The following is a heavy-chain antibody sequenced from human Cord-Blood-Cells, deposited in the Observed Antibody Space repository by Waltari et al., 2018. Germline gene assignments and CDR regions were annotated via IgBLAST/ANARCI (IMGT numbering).Heavy chain of an antibody. CDR2: IYYSGST. V-gene: IGHV4-59*01. CDR1: GGSISSYY. J-gene: IGHJ3*02. CDR3: ARDFQRYGIVGATGAFDI. D-gene: IGHD1-26*01. Sequence: QVQLQESGPGLVKPSETLSLTCTVSGGSISSYYRSWIRQPPGKGLEWIWYIYYSGSTNYNPSLKSRVTISVDTSKNQFSLKLSSVTAADTAVYYCARDFQRYGIVGATGAFDIWGQGTMVTVSS.